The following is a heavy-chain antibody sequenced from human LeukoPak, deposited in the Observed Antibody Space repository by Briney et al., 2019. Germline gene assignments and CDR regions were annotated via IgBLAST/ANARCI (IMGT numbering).Heavy chain of an antibody. CDR2: IYHSGST. CDR3: ARRYSNSYFDY. D-gene: IGHD4-11*01. Sequence: SETLSLTCAVSGYSISSGYYWAWIRQPPGKGLEWIGNIYHSGSTYYNPSLKSRVTISVDTSRNQFSLKLSSVTAADTAVYYCARRYSNSYFDYWGQGTLVTVSS. CDR1: GYSISSGYY. V-gene: IGHV4-38-2*01. J-gene: IGHJ4*02.